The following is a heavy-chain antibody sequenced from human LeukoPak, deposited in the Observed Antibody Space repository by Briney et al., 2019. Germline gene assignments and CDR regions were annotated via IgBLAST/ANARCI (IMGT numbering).Heavy chain of an antibody. D-gene: IGHD3-10*01. CDR2: IYPGDSDT. CDR1: GYSFTSYW. V-gene: IGHV5-51*01. J-gene: IGHJ4*02. CDR3: ARLVDYYGSGSTKISAFDY. Sequence: GESLKISCKGSGYSFTSYWIGWVRQMPGKGLEWMGVIYPGDSDTRYSPSFQGQVTISADKSISTAYLQWSSLKASDTAMYYCARLVDYYGSGSTKISAFDYWGQGTLVTVSS.